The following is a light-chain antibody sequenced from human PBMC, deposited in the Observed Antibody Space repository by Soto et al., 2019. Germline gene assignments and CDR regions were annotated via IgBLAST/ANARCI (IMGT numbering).Light chain of an antibody. J-gene: IGLJ3*02. CDR3: AAWDERLNGWV. Sequence: QSVLTQPPSASGTPGQRVTISCSGSSSNIGSNTVNWYQQLPGTAPKLLIYSNNQRPSGVPDRFSGSKSGTSASLAISGLQSEDEADYYCAAWDERLNGWVFGGAT. CDR1: SSNIGSNT. CDR2: SNN. V-gene: IGLV1-44*01.